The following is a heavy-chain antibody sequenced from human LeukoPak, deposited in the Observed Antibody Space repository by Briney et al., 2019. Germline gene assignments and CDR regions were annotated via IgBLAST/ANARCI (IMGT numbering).Heavy chain of an antibody. CDR2: IYPADSDT. J-gene: IGHJ4*02. V-gene: IGHV5-51*01. CDR3: ARALYYDTGGYYSDS. CDR1: GYSFTNYW. Sequence: GESLKISCKGSGYSFTNYWIGWVRQMPGKGLEWMGIIYPADSDTRYSPSFQDQVTISADKSISTAYLQWSSLKASDTAMYFCARALYYDTGGYYSDSWGQGTLVFVSS. D-gene: IGHD3-22*01.